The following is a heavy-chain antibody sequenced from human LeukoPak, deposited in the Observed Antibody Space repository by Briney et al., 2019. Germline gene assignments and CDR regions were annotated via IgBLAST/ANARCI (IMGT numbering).Heavy chain of an antibody. V-gene: IGHV4-59*08. CDR1: GGSISSYY. Sequence: SETLSLTCTVSGGSISSYYWSWIRQPPGKGLEWIGYIYYSGSTSYNPSLKSRVTISVDTSKNQFSLKLSSVTAADTAVYYCARHPTLLYSSGWYNIDYWGQGTLVTVSS. CDR2: IYYSGST. D-gene: IGHD6-19*01. CDR3: ARHPTLLYSSGWYNIDY. J-gene: IGHJ4*02.